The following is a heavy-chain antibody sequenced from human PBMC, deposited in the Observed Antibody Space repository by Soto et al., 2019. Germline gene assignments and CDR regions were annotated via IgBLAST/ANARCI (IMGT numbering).Heavy chain of an antibody. CDR3: ARMTPGVVDNSAFDY. Sequence: QVQLVQSGAEVQKPGSSVKVSCKASGGTFSSYAISWVRQAPGQGLEWMGGIIPIFGTANYAQKFQGRVTITADESTSTAYMELSSLRSEDTAVYYCARMTPGVVDNSAFDYWGQGTLVTVSS. CDR1: GGTFSSYA. V-gene: IGHV1-69*01. D-gene: IGHD3-3*01. CDR2: IIPIFGTA. J-gene: IGHJ4*02.